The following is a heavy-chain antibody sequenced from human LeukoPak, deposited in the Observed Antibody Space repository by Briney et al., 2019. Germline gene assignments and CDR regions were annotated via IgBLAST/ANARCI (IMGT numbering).Heavy chain of an antibody. Sequence: PSETLSLTCTVSGYSISSGYYWGWIRQPPGKGLEWIGSIYHSGSTYYNPSLKSRVTISVDTSKNQFSLKLSSVTAADTAVYYCAREVIQLWLIGLDYWGQGTLVTVSS. D-gene: IGHD5-18*01. V-gene: IGHV4-38-2*02. CDR3: AREVIQLWLIGLDY. CDR1: GYSISSGYY. J-gene: IGHJ4*02. CDR2: IYHSGST.